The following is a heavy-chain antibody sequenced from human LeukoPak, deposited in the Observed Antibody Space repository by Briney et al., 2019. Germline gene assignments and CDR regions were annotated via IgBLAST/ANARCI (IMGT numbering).Heavy chain of an antibody. D-gene: IGHD3-22*01. J-gene: IGHJ4*02. Sequence: GESLKISCRASGYIFTNYRIAWVRQMPGKGLEWMGIIYPGDSETTYSPSFQGQVTISADKSIRAAYLQWGTLKASHTAMYYCPRLDDGFSYDDTGFNFWGQGTLVTVSS. V-gene: IGHV5-51*01. CDR3: PRLDDGFSYDDTGFNF. CDR1: GYIFTNYR. CDR2: IYPGDSET.